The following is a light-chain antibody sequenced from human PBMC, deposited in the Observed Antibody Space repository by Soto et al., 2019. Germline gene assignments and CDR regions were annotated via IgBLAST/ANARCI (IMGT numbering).Light chain of an antibody. V-gene: IGKV1-39*01. CDR1: QIISTY. Sequence: EIQMTQSPSSLSAAVGDTVTITCRASQIISTYFPSYQHKAMEGPELLIFETSNLQSGVPSRFSGSGSGTDFALIISNLQPEDFATYSCQQTYGLPLTFGGGTRVEMK. J-gene: IGKJ4*01. CDR2: ETS. CDR3: QQTYGLPLT.